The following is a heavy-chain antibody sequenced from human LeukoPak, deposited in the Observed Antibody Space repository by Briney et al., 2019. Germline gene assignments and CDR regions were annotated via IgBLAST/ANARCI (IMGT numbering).Heavy chain of an antibody. Sequence: SETLSLTCTVSDYSISSGYGYYWGWIRQPAGKGLEWIGRIYTSGSTIYYPSLKSRVTMSVDTSKNQFSLKLNSVTAADTAVYYCARGTFDSSGKNAFDIWGQGTMVTVSS. J-gene: IGHJ3*02. D-gene: IGHD3-22*01. CDR1: DYSISSGYGYY. V-gene: IGHV4-61*02. CDR2: IYTSGST. CDR3: ARGTFDSSGKNAFDI.